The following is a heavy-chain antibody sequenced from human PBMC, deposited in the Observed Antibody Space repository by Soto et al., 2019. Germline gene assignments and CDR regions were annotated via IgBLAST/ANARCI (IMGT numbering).Heavy chain of an antibody. CDR1: GFTFSSYG. CDR2: ISYDGSNK. D-gene: IGHD6-6*01. Sequence: GGSLRLSCAASGFTFSSYGMHWVRQAPGKGLEWVAVISYDGSNKYYADSVKGRFTISRDNSKNTLYLQMNSLRAEDTAVYYCAKDGDSSSYYYYYYYMDVWGKGTTVTVSS. J-gene: IGHJ6*03. V-gene: IGHV3-30*18. CDR3: AKDGDSSSYYYYYYYMDV.